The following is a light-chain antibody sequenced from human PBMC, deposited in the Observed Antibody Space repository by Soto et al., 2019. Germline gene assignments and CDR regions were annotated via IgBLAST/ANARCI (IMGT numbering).Light chain of an antibody. CDR3: SSYTDTSTVV. Sequence: QSALTQPASVSGSPGQSITISCTGTNSDIGGYTQVPWYHHHPGKAPKLVIYDASPRPSGISNRFSASKSGITASLTISGLQAEDEGDYYCSSYTDTSTVVFGGGTQLTVL. J-gene: IGLJ7*01. CDR2: DAS. V-gene: IGLV2-14*03. CDR1: NSDIGGYTQ.